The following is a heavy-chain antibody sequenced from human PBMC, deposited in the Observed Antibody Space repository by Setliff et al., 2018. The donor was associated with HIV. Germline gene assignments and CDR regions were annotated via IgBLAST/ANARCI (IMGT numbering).Heavy chain of an antibody. D-gene: IGHD5-18*01. V-gene: IGHV4-31*03. J-gene: IGHJ4*02. Sequence: SETLSLTCTVSGGSISSGEYYWNWIRQHPGKGLGWIGYISYSGSTYYNPSLKSRPAISVDTSKNQFSLKLSSVTAADTAVYFCARDPGYTSGSTFHFDYWGQGTLVTVSS. CDR3: ARDPGYTSGSTFHFDY. CDR2: ISYSGST. CDR1: GGSISSGEYY.